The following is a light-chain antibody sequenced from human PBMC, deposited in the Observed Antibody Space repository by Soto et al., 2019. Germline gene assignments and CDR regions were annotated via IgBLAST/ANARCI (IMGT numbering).Light chain of an antibody. Sequence: DIQMTQSPSTLSASVGDRVTITCRASKSISRWLAWYQQKPGKATKLLIYDAYSLESEVPSSFSGSGTGTEFTLTYSSLQPDYFATFHCQQYNSWSGVTFGGGTKMEIK. CDR3: QQYNSWSGVT. CDR1: KSISRW. J-gene: IGKJ4*01. V-gene: IGKV1-5*01. CDR2: DAY.